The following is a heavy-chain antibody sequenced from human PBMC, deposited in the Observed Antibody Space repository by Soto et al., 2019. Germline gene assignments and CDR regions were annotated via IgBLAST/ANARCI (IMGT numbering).Heavy chain of an antibody. J-gene: IGHJ4*02. CDR3: AALNIAAAAPFDY. D-gene: IGHD6-13*01. CDR1: GYTFTSYA. V-gene: IGHV1-3*01. CDR2: INAGNGNT. Sequence: GASVKGSCKASGYTFTSYAMHWVRQAPGQRLEWMGWINAGNGNTKYSQKFQGRVTITRDMSTSTAYMELSSLRSEDTAVYYCAALNIAAAAPFDYWGQGTLVTVSS.